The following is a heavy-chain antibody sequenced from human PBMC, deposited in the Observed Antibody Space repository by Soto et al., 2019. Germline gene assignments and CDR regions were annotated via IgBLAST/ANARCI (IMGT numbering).Heavy chain of an antibody. CDR2: ISSSSNYI. J-gene: IGHJ4*02. Sequence: EVQLVESGGGLVKPGGSLRLSCAASGFTLSSYSMNWVRQAPGKGLEWVSSISSSSNYIYYADSVKGRFTISRDNAKNSLYLQMDALRAEDTAVYYCARTYYDSSSYFDYWGQGTLVTVSS. CDR3: ARTYYDSSSYFDY. V-gene: IGHV3-21*01. CDR1: GFTLSSYS. D-gene: IGHD3-22*01.